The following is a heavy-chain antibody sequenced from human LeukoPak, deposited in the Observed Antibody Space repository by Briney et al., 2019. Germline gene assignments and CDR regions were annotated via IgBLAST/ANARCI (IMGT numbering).Heavy chain of an antibody. CDR2: ISGSNT. V-gene: IGHV3-23*01. Sequence: GGSLRLSCLASGFSFSSNAMNWVRQAPGKGLEWVSGISGSNTYYADSVKGRFTISRDSSKNTMDLQMNNLRAEDTAVYYCSKDDCVNGICYFEEWGQGTLVTVSS. J-gene: IGHJ4*02. D-gene: IGHD2-8*01. CDR3: SKDDCVNGICYFEE. CDR1: GFSFSSNA.